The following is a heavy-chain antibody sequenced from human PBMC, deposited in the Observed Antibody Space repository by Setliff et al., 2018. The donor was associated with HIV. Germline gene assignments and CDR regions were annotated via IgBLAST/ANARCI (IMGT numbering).Heavy chain of an antibody. J-gene: IGHJ3*02. CDR3: ATHTLNNAFDI. V-gene: IGHV3-7*01. Sequence: GGSLRLSCAASGFTFSSYWMNWVRQAPGKGLEWVANIKQEGREKYYVDSVKGRFTISRDNAKNSLYLQMNSLRAEDTAMYYCATHTLNNAFDIWGLGTMVTVSS. CDR2: IKQEGREK. CDR1: GFTFSSYW.